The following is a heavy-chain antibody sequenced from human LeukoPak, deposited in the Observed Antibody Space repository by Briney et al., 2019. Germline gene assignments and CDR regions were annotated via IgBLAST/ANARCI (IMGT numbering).Heavy chain of an antibody. V-gene: IGHV1-69*13. D-gene: IGHD5-24*01. CDR3: ARDRGRDGYVWTLGYFDY. CDR2: IIPIFGTA. CDR1: GGTFTSYA. J-gene: IGHJ4*02. Sequence: SVKVSCKASGGTFTSYAINWVRQATGQGLEWMGGIIPIFGTANYAQKFQGRVTITEDEYTSTAYMELSSLRSEDTAVYYCARDRGRDGYVWTLGYFDYWGQGTLVAVSS.